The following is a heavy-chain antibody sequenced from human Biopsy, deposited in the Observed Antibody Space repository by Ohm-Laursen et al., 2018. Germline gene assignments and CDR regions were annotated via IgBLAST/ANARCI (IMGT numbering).Heavy chain of an antibody. CDR3: ARTPRDSFWSGSYKRGLWFDP. V-gene: IGHV4-59*01. Sequence: TLSLTCTVSGDSIGTYYWSWIRQPPGKVMEWIASIYYSGTTHKNPSLKSRVTISKDTSKNQFSHQVNSVTAADTAVYYCARTPRDSFWSGSYKRGLWFDPWGQGTLVIVSS. J-gene: IGHJ5*02. CDR2: IYYSGTT. D-gene: IGHD3-3*01. CDR1: GDSIGTYY.